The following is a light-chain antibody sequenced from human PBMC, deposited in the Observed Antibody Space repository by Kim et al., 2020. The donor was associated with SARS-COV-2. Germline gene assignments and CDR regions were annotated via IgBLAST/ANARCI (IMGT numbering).Light chain of an antibody. V-gene: IGKV1-5*01. CDR3: QQYNSYATWT. CDR2: DAS. J-gene: IGKJ1*01. CDR1: QRISTW. Sequence: DIQMTQSPSTLSASVGDRVTITCRASQRISTWLAWYQQKPGKAPKLLIYDASSLESGVPSRFSGTGSGTEFTLTISSLQPDDSATYYCQQYNSYATWTFGQGTKVEIK.